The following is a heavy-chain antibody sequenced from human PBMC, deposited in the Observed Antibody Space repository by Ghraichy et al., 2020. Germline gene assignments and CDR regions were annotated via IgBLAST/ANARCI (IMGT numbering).Heavy chain of an antibody. D-gene: IGHD4-17*01. CDR1: GGSISSGGYS. V-gene: IGHV4-30-2*01. CDR2: IYHGGST. J-gene: IGHJ5*02. Sequence: SETLSLTCAVSGGSISSGGYSRSWIRQPPGKGLEWIGDIYHGGSTYYSPSLKSRVTISVDRSKNHFSLKLSSVTAADTAVYYCARDVSHDYGDPHWFDPWGQGTLVTVSS. CDR3: ARDVSHDYGDPHWFDP.